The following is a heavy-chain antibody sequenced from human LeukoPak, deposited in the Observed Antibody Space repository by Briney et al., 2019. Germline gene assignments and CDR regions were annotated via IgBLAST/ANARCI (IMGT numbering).Heavy chain of an antibody. D-gene: IGHD3-22*01. CDR1: GVTFCVFA. CDR2: IWYDGSNK. Sequence: GGSLRLSCAAPGVTFCVFAMYGVRQALGKGLEWGAVIWYDGSNKYYTDSVKGRFTISRDNSKNTLYLQMNSLRAEDTAVYYCASLPLGDRYDRPRWFDPWGQGTLVTVSS. CDR3: ASLPLGDRYDRPRWFDP. J-gene: IGHJ5*02. V-gene: IGHV3-33*08.